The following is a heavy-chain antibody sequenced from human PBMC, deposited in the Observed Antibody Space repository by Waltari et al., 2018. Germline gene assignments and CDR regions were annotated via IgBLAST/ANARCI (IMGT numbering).Heavy chain of an antibody. J-gene: IGHJ4*02. D-gene: IGHD1-26*01. CDR2: IYSSGDA. Sequence: EAQLVESGGGLIQPGGSLRLSCAASGPLVTSYTITWVRQAPGKGLEWVSVIYSSGDAYYTDSVMGRFTISRDISRNVLYLQMNSLRVEDTAMYFCARRSGSYLDHWGQGTLVTVSS. V-gene: IGHV3-53*01. CDR3: ARRSGSYLDH. CDR1: GPLVTSYT.